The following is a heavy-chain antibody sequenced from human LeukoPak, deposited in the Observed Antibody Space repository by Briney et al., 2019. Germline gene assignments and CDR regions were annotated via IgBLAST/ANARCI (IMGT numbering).Heavy chain of an antibody. V-gene: IGHV1-69*04. D-gene: IGHD6-13*01. CDR3: ARVTGIAAAGTLNY. CDR2: IIPILGIA. Sequence: RWASVKVSCKASGGTFSSYAISWVRQAPGQGLEWMGRIIPILGIANYAQKFQGRVTITADKSTSTAYMELSSLRSEDTAVYYCARVTGIAAAGTLNYWGQGTLVTVSS. CDR1: GGTFSSYA. J-gene: IGHJ4*02.